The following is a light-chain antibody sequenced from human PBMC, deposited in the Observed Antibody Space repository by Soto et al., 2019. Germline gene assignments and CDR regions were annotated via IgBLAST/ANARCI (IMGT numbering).Light chain of an antibody. Sequence: NFMLTQPHSVSESPGKTVTISCTRSSGTIGSNYVQWYQQRPGSAPTAVIYQNKERPSGVPDRFSGSIDTSSNSASLTISGLKTEDEADYYCQSYDSSTNWVFGGGTKVTVL. CDR1: SGTIGSNY. CDR3: QSYDSSTNWV. J-gene: IGLJ3*02. CDR2: QNK. V-gene: IGLV6-57*04.